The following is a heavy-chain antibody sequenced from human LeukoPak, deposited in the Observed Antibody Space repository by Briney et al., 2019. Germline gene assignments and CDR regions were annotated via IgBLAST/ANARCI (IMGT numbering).Heavy chain of an antibody. J-gene: IGHJ4*02. CDR3: ASLLWFGDFDY. Sequence: EASVKVSCKTSGYMFTGFFIHWVRQAPGQGLEWMGSVSPNNGGTSYAQRFQGRVNMTSDTSTRTAYLQLSGLRFDDTAVYYCASLLWFGDFDYWGQGIKVTVSS. CDR2: VSPNNGGT. CDR1: GYMFTGFF. V-gene: IGHV1-2*02. D-gene: IGHD3-10*01.